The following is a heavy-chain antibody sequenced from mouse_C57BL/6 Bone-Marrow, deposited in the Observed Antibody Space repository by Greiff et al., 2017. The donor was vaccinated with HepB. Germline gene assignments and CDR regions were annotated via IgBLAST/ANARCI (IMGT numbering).Heavy chain of an antibody. CDR2: ISYDGSN. CDR3: ARDPPYDAMDD. V-gene: IGHV3-6*01. Sequence: EVQLQESGPGLVKPSQSLSLTCSVTGYSITSGYYWNWIRQFPGNKLEWMGYISYDGSNNYNPSLKNRISITRDTSKNQFFLKLNSVTTEDTATYDGARDPPYDAMDDWGQGTSVTVAS. CDR1: GYSITSGYY. J-gene: IGHJ4*01.